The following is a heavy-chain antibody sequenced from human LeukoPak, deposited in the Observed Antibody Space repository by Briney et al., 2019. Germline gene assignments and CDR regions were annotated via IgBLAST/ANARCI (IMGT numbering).Heavy chain of an antibody. CDR3: AATGWELQVGAFDI. CDR1: GGTFSSYA. CDR2: IIPIFGTA. V-gene: IGHV1-69*01. Sequence: GASVTVSFKASGGTFSSYAISWVRQAPGQGLEWMGGIIPIFGTANYAQKFQGRATITADESTSTAYMELSSLRSEDTAVYYCAATGWELQVGAFDIWGQGTMVTVSS. D-gene: IGHD1-26*01. J-gene: IGHJ3*02.